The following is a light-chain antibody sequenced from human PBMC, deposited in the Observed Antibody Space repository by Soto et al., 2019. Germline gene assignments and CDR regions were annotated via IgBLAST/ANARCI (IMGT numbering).Light chain of an antibody. CDR2: KAS. CDR3: QQYNSYSLT. J-gene: IGKJ1*01. CDR1: QTISSW. Sequence: IQITQSPSTLSGSVGDRVTITCRASQTISSWLAWYQQKPGKAPKLLIYKASSLESGVPSRFRGSGSGTDFTLTISSLQPDDIATYYCQQYNSYSLTFGQGTKVDIK. V-gene: IGKV1-5*03.